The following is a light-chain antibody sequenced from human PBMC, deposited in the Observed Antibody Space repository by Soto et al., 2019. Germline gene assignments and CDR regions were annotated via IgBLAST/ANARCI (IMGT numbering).Light chain of an antibody. Sequence: EIVLTQSPGTLSLSPGERATLSYGASQSVSNNYLAWYQQKPGQAPRLLIYGASNRATGIPDRFSGSRSGTDFTLTISSLEPEDFAVYYCQQRSNWPPITFGQGTRLE. J-gene: IGKJ5*01. CDR1: QSVSNNY. V-gene: IGKV3D-20*02. CDR2: GAS. CDR3: QQRSNWPPIT.